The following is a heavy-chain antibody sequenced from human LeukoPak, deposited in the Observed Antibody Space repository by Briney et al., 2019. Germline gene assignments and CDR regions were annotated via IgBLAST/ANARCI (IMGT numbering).Heavy chain of an antibody. Sequence: SETLSLTCAVSGGSISSSSYYWGWIRQPPGKGMEWIGSIYYSGSTYYNPSLKSRVTISVDTSKNQFSLKLTSMTAADTAVCYCARDGFLAVDYWGQGTLVTVSS. CDR3: ARDGFLAVDY. V-gene: IGHV4-39*07. J-gene: IGHJ4*02. CDR2: IYYSGST. D-gene: IGHD3-3*01. CDR1: GGSISSSSYY.